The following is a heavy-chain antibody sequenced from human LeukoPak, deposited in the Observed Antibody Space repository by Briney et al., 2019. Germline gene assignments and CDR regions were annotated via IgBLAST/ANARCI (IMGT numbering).Heavy chain of an antibody. CDR1: GGSISSSSYY. Sequence: SETLSLTCTVSGGSISSSSYYWSWIRQPPGKGLEWIGYIYYSGSTYYNPSLKSRVTISVDTSKNQFSLKLSSVTAADTAVYYCARGSTTVTTLNWFDPWGQGTLVTVSS. CDR2: IYYSGST. CDR3: ARGSTTVTTLNWFDP. V-gene: IGHV4-30-4*01. D-gene: IGHD4-17*01. J-gene: IGHJ5*02.